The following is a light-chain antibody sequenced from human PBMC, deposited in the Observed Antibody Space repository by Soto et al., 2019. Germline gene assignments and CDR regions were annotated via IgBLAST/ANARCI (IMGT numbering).Light chain of an antibody. CDR1: SSNIGSNH. J-gene: IGLJ2*01. CDR3: SAWVASRYGVV. CDR2: RSD. Sequence: QSVLTQSPSASGTPGQRVIIACSGTSSNIGSNHVNWYRHLPRAAPNLLIFRSDQRPSGVPDRLSGSNSATTASPAISGLQSGDEEGYYCSAWVASRYGVVFGGGTKLTVL. V-gene: IGLV1-44*01.